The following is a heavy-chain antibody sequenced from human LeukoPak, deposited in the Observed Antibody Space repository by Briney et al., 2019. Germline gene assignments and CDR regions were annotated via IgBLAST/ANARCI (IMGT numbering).Heavy chain of an antibody. V-gene: IGHV1-46*01. D-gene: IGHD3-22*01. CDR1: GYTFTSYY. Sequence: GASVKVSCKASGYTFTSYYMHWVRQAPGQGLEWMGIINPSGGSTSYAQKFQGRVTMTRDTSTSTVYMELSSLRSEDTAVYYCGRVGYIYDRKTLLDYWGQGTLVTVSS. J-gene: IGHJ4*02. CDR3: GRVGYIYDRKTLLDY. CDR2: INPSGGST.